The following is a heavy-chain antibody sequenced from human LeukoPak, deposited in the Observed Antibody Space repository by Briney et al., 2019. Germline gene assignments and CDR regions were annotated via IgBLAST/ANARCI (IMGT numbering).Heavy chain of an antibody. D-gene: IGHD4/OR15-4a*01. CDR2: ISWNSGSI. CDR3: AKDRLTIPSGWFDP. V-gene: IGHV3-9*01. Sequence: HPGRSLRLSCAASGFTFDDYAMHWVRQAPGKGLEWVSGISWNSGSIGYADSVKGRFTISRDNAKNSLYLQMNSLRAEDTALYYCAKDRLTIPSGWFDPWGQGTLVTVSS. CDR1: GFTFDDYA. J-gene: IGHJ5*02.